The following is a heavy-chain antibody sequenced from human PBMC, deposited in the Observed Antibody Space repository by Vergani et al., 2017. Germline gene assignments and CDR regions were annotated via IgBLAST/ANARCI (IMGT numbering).Heavy chain of an antibody. J-gene: IGHJ4*02. CDR3: AREGYCTNGVCFTLFDV. CDR1: GRSFNDYW. D-gene: IGHD2-8*01. CDR2: IRHDGIT. Sequence: QAQLQQWGAGLLKPSEILSLTFAIYGRSFNDYWWTWIRQPPGKGLEWIGEIRHDGITHNSPSLKSRVTISIDTSTHQFSLNLRSVTAADTAVYYCAREGYCTNGVCFTLFDVWGQGALVTVSS. V-gene: IGHV4-34*01.